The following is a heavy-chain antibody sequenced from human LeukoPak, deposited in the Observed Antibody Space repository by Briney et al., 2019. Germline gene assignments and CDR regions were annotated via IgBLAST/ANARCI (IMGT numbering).Heavy chain of an antibody. CDR2: MNPNSGST. D-gene: IGHD2-2*01. J-gene: IGHJ5*02. CDR1: GYTFTSYD. V-gene: IGHV1-8*01. CDR3: ARAHRFDIVVVPASLDWFDP. Sequence: GASVKVSCKASGYTFTSYDINWVRQATGQGLEWMEWMNPNSGSTGYAQKFQGRVTMTRNTSISTAYMELSSLRSEDTAVYYCARAHRFDIVVVPASLDWFDPWGQGTLVTVSS.